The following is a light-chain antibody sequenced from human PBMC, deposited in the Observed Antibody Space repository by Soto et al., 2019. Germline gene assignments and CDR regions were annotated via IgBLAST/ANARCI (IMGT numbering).Light chain of an antibody. CDR3: HQYRASPWT. Sequence: EVELTQSPGTLSLSPGERATLSCRASQSVSSSHLAWYQQKRGQAPRLLIYDTSTRATGIPDRFSGSGSGTDFTLTISRLEPEDFAVYQCHQYRASPWTFGQGTKVEVK. V-gene: IGKV3-20*01. CDR2: DTS. J-gene: IGKJ1*01. CDR1: QSVSSSH.